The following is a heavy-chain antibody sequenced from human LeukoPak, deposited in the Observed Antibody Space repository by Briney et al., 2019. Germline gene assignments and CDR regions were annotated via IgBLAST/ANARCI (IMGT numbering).Heavy chain of an antibody. CDR2: ISYDGSNK. D-gene: IGHD5-12*01. CDR1: GFTFSSYS. J-gene: IGHJ4*02. CDR3: AKYGYSGYED. V-gene: IGHV3-30*18. Sequence: GGSLRLSCAASGFTFSSYSMNWVRQAPGKGLEWVAVISYDGSNKYYADSVKGRFTISRDNSKNTLYLQMNSLRAEDTAVYYCAKYGYSGYEDWGQGTLVTVSS.